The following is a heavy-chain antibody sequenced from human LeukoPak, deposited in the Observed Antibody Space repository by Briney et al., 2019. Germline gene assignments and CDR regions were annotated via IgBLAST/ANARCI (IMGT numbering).Heavy chain of an antibody. V-gene: IGHV1-69*05. CDR3: ARDYSRYGSGSYYDY. CDR1: GGTFSSYA. Sequence: ASVKVSCKASGGTFSSYAISWVRQAPGQGLEWMGGIIPIFGTANYAQKFQGRVTITTDESTSTAYMELSSLRSEDTAVYYCARDYSRYGSGSYYDYWGQGTLVTVSS. D-gene: IGHD3-10*01. J-gene: IGHJ4*02. CDR2: IIPIFGTA.